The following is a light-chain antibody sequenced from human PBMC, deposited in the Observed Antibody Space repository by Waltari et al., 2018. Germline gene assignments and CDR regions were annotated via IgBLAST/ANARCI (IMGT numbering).Light chain of an antibody. CDR3: QQYENWPPIT. V-gene: IGKV3-15*01. CDR1: QSIRSN. Sequence: EIVMTQSPGTLSVSPGERATLSCWASQSIRSNLAWYQQKPGQAPRLRIYGASTRDTGIPARCSGSGSGTDFTLTISSLQSEDLAVYYCQQYENWPPITFGGGTKVEIK. J-gene: IGKJ4*01. CDR2: GAS.